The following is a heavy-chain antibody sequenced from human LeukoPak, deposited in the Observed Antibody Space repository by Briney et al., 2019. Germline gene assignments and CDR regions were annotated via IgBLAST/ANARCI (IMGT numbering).Heavy chain of an antibody. CDR3: TRDGGSWSHLDY. CDR1: GFIFSDCA. V-gene: IGHV3-73*01. J-gene: IGHJ4*02. CDR2: IDTRDKGSAT. Sequence: GGSLRLYCAGFGFIFSDCAIHWVRQASGKGLEWVGRIDTRDKGSATAYAASVRGRFAISRDDSASTAYLQMTGLETEDTAVYFCTRDGGSWSHLDYWGQGALVTVSS. D-gene: IGHD2-15*01.